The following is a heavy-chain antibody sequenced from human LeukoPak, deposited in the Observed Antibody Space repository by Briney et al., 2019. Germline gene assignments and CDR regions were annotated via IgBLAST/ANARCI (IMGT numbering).Heavy chain of an antibody. CDR1: GFTFSSYD. CDR3: AREAPYDILTGYHNFDY. D-gene: IGHD3-9*01. V-gene: IGHV3-13*01. Sequence: GGTLRLSFAASGFTFSSYDMHWVRQATGKGLEWVSAIGTAGDTYYPGSVRGRFTISRENAKNSLYLQMNSLRAGDTAVYYCAREAPYDILTGYHNFDYWGQGTLVTVSS. CDR2: IGTAGDT. J-gene: IGHJ4*02.